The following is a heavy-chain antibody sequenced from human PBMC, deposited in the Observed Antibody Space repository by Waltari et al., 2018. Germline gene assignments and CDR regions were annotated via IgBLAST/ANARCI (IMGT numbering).Heavy chain of an antibody. V-gene: IGHV3-9*01. CDR3: LKKNDEGYDRNGLVYDAFDV. J-gene: IGHJ3*01. CDR1: GFTFDDYA. Sequence: EVQLVASGGGLVHPGRSLRLSCAASGFTFDDYAMHWVRQAPGKGLGWAAGINLNRDSIGYGDSVNGRFTIPRDNARNSRYLQMNSLTTENTAVYYCLKKNDEGYDRNGLVYDAFDVWGQGTMVTVST. D-gene: IGHD3-22*01. CDR2: INLNRDSI.